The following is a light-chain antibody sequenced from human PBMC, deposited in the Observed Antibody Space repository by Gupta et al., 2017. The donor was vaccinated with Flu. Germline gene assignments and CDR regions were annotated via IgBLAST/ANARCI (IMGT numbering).Light chain of an antibody. CDR3: EQYESLPWA. J-gene: IGKJ1*01. V-gene: IGKV1D-8*01. CDR1: QRITSN. Sequence: PYFQYVCTGDRVTIRWWRSQRITSNIAWSQRRPGKAPEALIYAASTVKSSIPSRLSGSGTGTDFTLTIRGLKSEDYANYYCEQYESLPWAFGPRTKVMIK. CDR2: AAS.